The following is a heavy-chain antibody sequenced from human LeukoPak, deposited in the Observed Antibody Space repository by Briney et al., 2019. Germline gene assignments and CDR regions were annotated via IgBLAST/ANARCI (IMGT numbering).Heavy chain of an antibody. CDR2: INHSGST. CDR3: ARASATYYYDSSGFNWFDP. V-gene: IGHV4-34*01. Sequence: SETLSLTCTVSGGSISSYYWSWIRQPPGKGLEWIGEINHSGSTNYNPSLKSRVTISVDTSKNQFSLKLSSVTAADTAVYYCARASATYYYDSSGFNWFDPWGQGTLVTVSS. J-gene: IGHJ5*02. CDR1: GGSISSYY. D-gene: IGHD3-22*01.